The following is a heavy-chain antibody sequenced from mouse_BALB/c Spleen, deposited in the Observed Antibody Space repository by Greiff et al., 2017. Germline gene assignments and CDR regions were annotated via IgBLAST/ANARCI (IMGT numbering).Heavy chain of an antibody. CDR1: GFTFNTYA. Sequence: EVKLMESGGGLVQPKGSLKLSCAASGFTFNTYAMNWVRQAPGKGLEWVARIRSKSNNYATYYADSVKDRFTISRDDSQSMLYLQMNNLKTEDTAMYYCVRQGGNYGMDYWGQGTSVTVSS. CDR3: VRQGGNYGMDY. CDR2: IRSKSNNYAT. V-gene: IGHV10-1*02. D-gene: IGHD2-1*01. J-gene: IGHJ4*01.